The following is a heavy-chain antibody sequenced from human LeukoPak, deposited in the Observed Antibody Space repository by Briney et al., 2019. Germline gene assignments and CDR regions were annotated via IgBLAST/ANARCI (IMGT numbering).Heavy chain of an antibody. J-gene: IGHJ4*02. V-gene: IGHV4-61*08. D-gene: IGHD6-13*01. CDR3: ARSIVADGTSPFDY. CDR2: INHSGNT. CDR1: GGSISSGGYY. Sequence: SETLSLTCTVSGGSISSGGYYWSWIRQSPGRGLEWIGEINHSGNTNYNPSLKSRVTISIDTSKNQFSLNLGSVTAADTAVYYCARSIVADGTSPFDYWGQGTLVTVSS.